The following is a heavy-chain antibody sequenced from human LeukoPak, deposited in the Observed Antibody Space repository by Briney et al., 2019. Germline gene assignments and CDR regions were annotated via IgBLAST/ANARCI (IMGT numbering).Heavy chain of an antibody. Sequence: PGGSLRLSCAGSGFTFRSHSVTWVRQAPGKGLEWISYISGSSSTIHYADSVKGRFTISRDNDKNSLYLEMNSLRAEDTAVYFCARVEKGFWSGFKMDVWGKGTAVTVSS. J-gene: IGHJ6*04. CDR1: GFTFRSHS. D-gene: IGHD3-3*01. CDR3: ARVEKGFWSGFKMDV. CDR2: ISGSSSTI. V-gene: IGHV3-48*01.